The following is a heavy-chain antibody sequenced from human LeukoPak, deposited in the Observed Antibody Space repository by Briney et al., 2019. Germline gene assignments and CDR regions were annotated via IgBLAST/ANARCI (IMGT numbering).Heavy chain of an antibody. J-gene: IGHJ5*02. V-gene: IGHV3-7*03. CDR1: KFAFSSYW. Sequence: GGSLRLSCAASKFAFSSYWMSWVRQAPGKGLEWVANIKQDGSEKYYVDSVKGRFTISRDNAKNSLYLQMNSLRAEDTAVYYCARENVALLWGSWFDPWGQGTLVTVSS. CDR3: ARENVALLWGSWFDP. CDR2: IKQDGSEK. D-gene: IGHD2-2*01.